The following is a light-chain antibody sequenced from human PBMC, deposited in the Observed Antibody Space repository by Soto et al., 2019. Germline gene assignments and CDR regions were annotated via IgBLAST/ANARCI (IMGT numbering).Light chain of an antibody. J-gene: IGKJ1*01. Sequence: DIQMTQSPSTLSASVGDRVTITCRASQSISDWLAWYQQKPGRAPKLLIYDASILESGVPSRFGGSGSGTDFALTISSLQPDDFATYYCQQYNSPSNTFGPGTKVDIK. V-gene: IGKV1-5*01. CDR3: QQYNSPSNT. CDR1: QSISDW. CDR2: DAS.